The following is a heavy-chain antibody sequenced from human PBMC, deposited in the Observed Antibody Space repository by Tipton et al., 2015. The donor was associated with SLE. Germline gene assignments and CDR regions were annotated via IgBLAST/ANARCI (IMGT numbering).Heavy chain of an antibody. J-gene: IGHJ3*02. CDR2: IFSSWST. D-gene: IGHD3-10*01. Sequence: TLSLTCTVSGGSISSGYYYWTWVRQPAVKGLEWIGHIFSSWSTNTNPSLKSRVPITVDTSKDQFSLKLTSVTAADTAVYYCARNPITMVRGVIPGAFDIWGQGTMVTVSS. CDR1: GGSISSGYYY. CDR3: ARNPITMVRGVIPGAFDI. V-gene: IGHV4-61*09.